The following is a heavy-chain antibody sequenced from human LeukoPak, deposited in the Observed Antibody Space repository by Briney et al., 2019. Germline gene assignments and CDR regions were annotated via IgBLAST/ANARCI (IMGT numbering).Heavy chain of an antibody. CDR1: GFTFSSYW. Sequence: PGGSLRLSCVASGFTFSSYWMSWVRQAPGKGLEWVANIKQDGSEKYDVDSAKGRFTISRDNAKNSLYLQMNSLRVEDTAMDYCGRVGGGDGSGWSTTDYWGQGTLVTVSS. CDR2: IKQDGSEK. D-gene: IGHD6-19*01. J-gene: IGHJ4*02. V-gene: IGHV3-7*01. CDR3: GRVGGGDGSGWSTTDY.